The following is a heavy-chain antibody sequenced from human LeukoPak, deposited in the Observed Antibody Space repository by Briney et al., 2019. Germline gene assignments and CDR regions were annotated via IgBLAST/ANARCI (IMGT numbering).Heavy chain of an antibody. CDR1: GGSISSSSYY. V-gene: IGHV4-39*01. CDR2: IYYSGST. D-gene: IGHD1-1*01. J-gene: IGHJ3*02. Sequence: PSETLSLTCTVSGGSISSSSYYWGWLRQPPGKGLEWIGSIYYSGSTYYNPSLKSRVTISVDTSKNQFSLKLSSVTAADTAVYYCARWQTWIPAAFDIWGQGTMVTVSS. CDR3: ARWQTWIPAAFDI.